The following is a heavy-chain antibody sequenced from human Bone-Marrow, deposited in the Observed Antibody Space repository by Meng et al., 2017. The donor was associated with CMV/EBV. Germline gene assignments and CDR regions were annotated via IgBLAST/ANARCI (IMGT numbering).Heavy chain of an antibody. D-gene: IGHD2-21*01. CDR1: GFAFSGSS. J-gene: IGHJ4*02. V-gene: IGHV3-73*01. Sequence: GESLKISCAASGFAFSGSSMHWVRQASGKGLEWVGRIRTKGNNYATAYAASVKGRFTISRDDSKDTVYLQMNSLKTEDTAVYYCGGHLWGQGTLVTVSS. CDR2: IRTKGNNYAT. CDR3: GGHL.